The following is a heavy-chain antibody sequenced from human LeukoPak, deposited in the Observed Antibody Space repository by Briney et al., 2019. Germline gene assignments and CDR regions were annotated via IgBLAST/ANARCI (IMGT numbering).Heavy chain of an antibody. D-gene: IGHD1-26*01. CDR2: VRYSGKT. V-gene: IGHV4-39*07. J-gene: IGHJ4*02. CDR1: GGSISSSSSY. Sequence: SETLSLTCTVSGGSISSSSSYWGWIRQPPGKGLEWIGSVRYSGKTYYNPSLKSRVTISVDTSKNQFSLKLSSVTAADTAVYYCARASGSQFKYYFDYWGQGTLVTVSS. CDR3: ARASGSQFKYYFDY.